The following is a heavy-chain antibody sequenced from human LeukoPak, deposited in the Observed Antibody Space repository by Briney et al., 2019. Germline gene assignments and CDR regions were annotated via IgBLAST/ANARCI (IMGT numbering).Heavy chain of an antibody. CDR2: IYSSGST. CDR1: GGSISSSYYY. D-gene: IGHD3-22*01. CDR3: ARHPTYYYDSSGYLFDY. J-gene: IGHJ4*02. Sequence: PSETLSLTCTVSGGSISSSYYYWGWIRQPPGKGLEWIGSIYSSGSTYYNPSLKSRVTISVDTSKNQFSLKLTSVTAADTAVYYCARHPTYYYDSSGYLFDYWGQGTLVTVSS. V-gene: IGHV4-39*01.